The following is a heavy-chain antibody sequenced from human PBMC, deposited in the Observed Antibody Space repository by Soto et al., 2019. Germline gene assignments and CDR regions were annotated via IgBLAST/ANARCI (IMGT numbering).Heavy chain of an antibody. V-gene: IGHV4-31*03. CDR2: IYYSGST. CDR3: ARDTYGDYYFDY. J-gene: IGHJ4*02. Sequence: LSLTCTVSGGSISSGGYYWSWIRQHPGKGLEWIGYIYYSGSTHYNPSLKSRVTISVDTSKNQFSLKLSSVTAADTAVYYCARDTYGDYYFDYWGQGTLVTVSS. CDR1: GGSISSGGYY. D-gene: IGHD4-17*01.